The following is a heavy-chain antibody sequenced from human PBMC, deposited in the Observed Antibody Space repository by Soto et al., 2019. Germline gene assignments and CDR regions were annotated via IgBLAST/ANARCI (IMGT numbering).Heavy chain of an antibody. J-gene: IGHJ4*02. V-gene: IGHV1-18*01. CDR2: ISAYNDDT. CDR1: GYTFTSHG. CDR3: ARDLRAFYYDSSGSRGFDY. Sequence: QVQLVQSGAEVKKPGASVKVSCKASGYTFTSHGISWVRQAPGQGLEWMGWISAYNDDTNYAQKVQGRVTMTTDTSTSTAYMELRSLRSDDTAVYYCARDLRAFYYDSSGSRGFDYWGQGTLVTVSS. D-gene: IGHD3-22*01.